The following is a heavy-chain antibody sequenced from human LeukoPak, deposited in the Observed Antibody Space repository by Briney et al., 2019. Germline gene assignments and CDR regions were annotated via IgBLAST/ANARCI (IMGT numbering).Heavy chain of an antibody. Sequence: GGSLRLSCAASGFTFDDYAMHWVRQAPGKGLEWVSGISWNSGSIGYADSVKGRFTISRDNAKNSLYLQMNSLRAEDTALYYCVKGPYYYDSSGYYNPDYWGQGTLVTVSS. CDR1: GFTFDDYA. CDR2: ISWNSGSI. CDR3: VKGPYYYDSSGYYNPDY. V-gene: IGHV3-9*01. J-gene: IGHJ4*02. D-gene: IGHD3-22*01.